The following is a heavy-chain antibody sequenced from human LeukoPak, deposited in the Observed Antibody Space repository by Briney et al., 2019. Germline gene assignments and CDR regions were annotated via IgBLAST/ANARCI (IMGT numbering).Heavy chain of an antibody. Sequence: PGGSLRLSCAASGFTFSSYSMNWVRQAPGKGLEWVSSISSSSSYIYYADSVKGRFTISRDNAKNSLYLQMNSLRGEDTAVYYCARDPAAATGHYYGMDVWGQGTTVTVSS. CDR3: ARDPAAATGHYYGMDV. CDR2: ISSSSSYI. J-gene: IGHJ6*02. D-gene: IGHD6-13*01. V-gene: IGHV3-21*01. CDR1: GFTFSSYS.